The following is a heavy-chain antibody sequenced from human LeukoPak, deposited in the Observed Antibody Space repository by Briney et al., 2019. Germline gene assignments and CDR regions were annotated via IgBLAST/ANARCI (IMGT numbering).Heavy chain of an antibody. CDR3: AKAFMITFGGVTDFDY. J-gene: IGHJ4*02. V-gene: IGHV3-30*02. Sequence: PGGSLRLSCAASGFTFSSYSMNWVRQAPGKGLEWVAFIRYDGSNKYYADSVKGRFTISRDNSKNTLYLQMNSLRAEDTAVYYCAKAFMITFGGVTDFDYWGQGTLVTVSS. CDR1: GFTFSSYS. D-gene: IGHD3-16*01. CDR2: IRYDGSNK.